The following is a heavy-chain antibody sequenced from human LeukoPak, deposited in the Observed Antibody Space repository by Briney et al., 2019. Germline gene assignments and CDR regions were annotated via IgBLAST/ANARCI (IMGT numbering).Heavy chain of an antibody. D-gene: IGHD6-19*01. Sequence: GGSLRLSCTVSGFSVSNSGMGWVRQAPGKGLELISAISVDGETALYADSVKGRFIISRDNSKSTSYLQMSSLRAEDTAVYYCAQGYLSGWYPHWGQGSLVSVSS. CDR3: AQGYLSGWYPH. CDR1: GFSVSNSG. V-gene: IGHV3-23*01. J-gene: IGHJ4*02. CDR2: ISVDGETA.